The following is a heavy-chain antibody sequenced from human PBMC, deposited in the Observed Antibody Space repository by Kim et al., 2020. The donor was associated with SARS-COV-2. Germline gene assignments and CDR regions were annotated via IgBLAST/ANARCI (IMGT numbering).Heavy chain of an antibody. D-gene: IGHD3-10*01. Sequence: SETLSLTCTVSGGSISSSSYYWGWIRQPPGKGLEWIGSIYYSGSTYYNPSLKSRVTISVDTSKNQFSLKLSSVTAADTAVYYCASFYGSGSYYVYYYYYGMDVWGQGTTVTVSS. CDR3: ASFYGSGSYYVYYYYYGMDV. CDR2: IYYSGST. V-gene: IGHV4-39*01. CDR1: GGSISSSSYY. J-gene: IGHJ6*02.